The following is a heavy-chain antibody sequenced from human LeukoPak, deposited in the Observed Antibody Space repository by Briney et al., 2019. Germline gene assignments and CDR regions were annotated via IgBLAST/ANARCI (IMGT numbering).Heavy chain of an antibody. Sequence: PSETLSLTCTVSGGSISSYYWGWIRQPPGKGLEWIGYIYYSGSTNYNPSLNSRVTISVDTSKNQFSLKLSSVTAADTAVYYCARRVVSSSWEYDYWGQGTLVTVSS. CDR2: IYYSGST. CDR1: GGSISSYY. V-gene: IGHV4-59*08. D-gene: IGHD6-13*01. J-gene: IGHJ4*02. CDR3: ARRVVSSSWEYDY.